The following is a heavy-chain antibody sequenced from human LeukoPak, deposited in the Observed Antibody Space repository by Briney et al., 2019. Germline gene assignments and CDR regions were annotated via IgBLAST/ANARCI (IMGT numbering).Heavy chain of an antibody. CDR3: ARDNREAVAGIRYGMDV. CDR1: GGTFSSYA. D-gene: IGHD6-19*01. J-gene: IGHJ6*02. V-gene: IGHV1-69*13. CDR2: IIPIFGTA. Sequence: EASVKVSCKASGGTFSSYAISWVRQASGQGLEWMGGIIPIFGTANYAQKFQGRVTITADESTSTAYMELSSLRSEDTAVYYCARDNREAVAGIRYGMDVWGQGTTVTVSS.